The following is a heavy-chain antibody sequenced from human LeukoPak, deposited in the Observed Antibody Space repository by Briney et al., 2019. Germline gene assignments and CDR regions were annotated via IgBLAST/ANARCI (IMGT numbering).Heavy chain of an antibody. V-gene: IGHV3-7*01. D-gene: IGHD1-26*01. CDR3: AREEWELLGRYGY. Sequence: GGSLRLSCAASGFTLSRYWMSWVRQAPGKGLEWVANTKEDGSEKHYVDSVKGRFTISRDNAKNSLFLEMNTLRAEDTAMYYCAREEWELLGRYGYWGQGTLVTVSS. J-gene: IGHJ4*02. CDR1: GFTLSRYW. CDR2: TKEDGSEK.